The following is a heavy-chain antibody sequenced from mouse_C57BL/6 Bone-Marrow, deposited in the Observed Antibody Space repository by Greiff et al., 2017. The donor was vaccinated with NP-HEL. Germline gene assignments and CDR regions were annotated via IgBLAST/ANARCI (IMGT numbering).Heavy chain of an antibody. D-gene: IGHD2-4*01. J-gene: IGHJ2*01. CDR2: IDPSDSYT. V-gene: IGHV1-59*01. Sequence: VQLQQPGAELVRPGTSVKLSCKASGYTFTSYWMHWVKQRPGQGLEWIGVIDPSDSYTNYNQKFKGKATLTVDTSSSTAYMQLSSLTSEDSAVYYCASMITYYFDDWGKGTTLTVSS. CDR1: GYTFTSYW. CDR3: ASMITYYFDD.